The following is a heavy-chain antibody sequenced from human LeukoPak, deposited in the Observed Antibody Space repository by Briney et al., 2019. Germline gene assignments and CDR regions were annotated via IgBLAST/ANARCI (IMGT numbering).Heavy chain of an antibody. J-gene: IGHJ4*02. CDR2: IYHSGNT. D-gene: IGHD3-9*01. V-gene: IGHV4-4*02. CDR1: GGSISSGNW. Sequence: SETLSLTCAVSGGSISSGNWWSWVRQPPGKGLEWIGEIYHSGNTNYNPSLKSRVTISVDWSKNHFSLKLSSVTAADTAVYYCAREGDYDILTGYYFVDSWGQGTLVTVSS. CDR3: AREGDYDILTGYYFVDS.